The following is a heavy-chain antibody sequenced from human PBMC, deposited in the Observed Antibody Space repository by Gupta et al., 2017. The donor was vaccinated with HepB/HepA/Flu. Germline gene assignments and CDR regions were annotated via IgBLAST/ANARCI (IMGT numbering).Heavy chain of an antibody. CDR3: ARDRGDQPDDDILTGYYYYYYMDV. J-gene: IGHJ6*03. D-gene: IGHD3-9*01. CDR1: GGTFSSYA. CDR2: IIPIFGTA. Sequence: QVQLVQSGAEVKKLGSSVKVSCKASGGTFSSYAISWVRQAPGQGLEWMGGIIPIFGTANYAQKFQGRVTITADESTSTAYMELSSLRSEDTAVYYCARDRGDQPDDDILTGYYYYYYMDVWGKVTTVTVAS. V-gene: IGHV1-69*01.